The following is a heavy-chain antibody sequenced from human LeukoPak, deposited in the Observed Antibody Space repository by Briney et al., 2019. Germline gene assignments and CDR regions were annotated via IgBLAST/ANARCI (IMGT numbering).Heavy chain of an antibody. CDR3: ARGRGYSHGYRGYYFDY. D-gene: IGHD5-18*01. V-gene: IGHV4-59*01. J-gene: IGHJ4*02. Sequence: SETLSLTRTLSGGSISSYYWSWIRQPPGKGLEWIGYIYYSVSTNYNPSLKSRDTISVDTSKNQFSLKLSSVTAADTAVYYCARGRGYSHGYRGYYFDYWGQGTLVTVSS. CDR2: IYYSVST. CDR1: GGSISSYY.